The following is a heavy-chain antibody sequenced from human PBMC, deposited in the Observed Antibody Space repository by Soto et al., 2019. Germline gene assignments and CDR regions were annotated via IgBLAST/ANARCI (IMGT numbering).Heavy chain of an antibody. CDR1: GFTFSSYA. CDR3: ARDRGSKSYYYYGMDV. CDR2: ISYDGSNK. J-gene: IGHJ6*02. V-gene: IGHV3-30-3*01. D-gene: IGHD2-2*01. Sequence: QVQLVESGGGVVQPGRSLRLSYAASGFTFSSYAMHWVRQAPGKGLEWVAVISYDGSNKYYADSVKGRFTISRDNSKNTLYVQMNSLRAEDTAVYYCARDRGSKSYYYYGMDVWGQGTTVTVSS.